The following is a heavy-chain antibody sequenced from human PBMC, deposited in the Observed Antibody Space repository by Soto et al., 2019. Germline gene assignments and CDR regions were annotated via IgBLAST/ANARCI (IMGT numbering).Heavy chain of an antibody. J-gene: IGHJ6*02. D-gene: IGHD4-17*01. CDR2: IYYSGST. CDR1: GGSISSGDYY. CDR3: AGYYGDYVSYMGYYGMDV. Sequence: SETLSLTCPFSGGSISSGDYYWSWIRQPPGKGLEWIGYIYYSGSTYYNPSLKSRVTISVDTSKNQFSLKLSSVTAADTAVYYCAGYYGDYVSYMGYYGMDVWGQGTTVTVSS. V-gene: IGHV4-30-4*01.